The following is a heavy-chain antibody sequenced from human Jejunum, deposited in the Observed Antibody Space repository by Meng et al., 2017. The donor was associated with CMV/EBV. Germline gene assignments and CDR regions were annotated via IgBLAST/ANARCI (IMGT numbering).Heavy chain of an antibody. CDR3: ARSTTGPGDY. V-gene: IGHV4-61*01. CDR2: IYYTGSS. Sequence: TVSGGAVTSGNYYWNWIRQPPGEGLEWIGWIYYTGSSSYNPSLKSRATITLDTSKNQFSLKVTSVTAADTAVYYCARSTTGPGDYWGQGTLVTVSS. D-gene: IGHD1-1*01. CDR1: GGAVTSGNYY. J-gene: IGHJ4*02.